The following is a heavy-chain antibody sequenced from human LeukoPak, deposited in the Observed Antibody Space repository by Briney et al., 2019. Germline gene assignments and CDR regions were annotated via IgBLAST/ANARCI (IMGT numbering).Heavy chain of an antibody. J-gene: IGHJ4*02. Sequence: GGSLRLSCAASGFTFSSYAMTWVRQAPGKGLEWVSTISYGGGSTYYADSVKGRITISRDNSKNTLYLQMKSLRAEDTAVYYCAKDTGGYPEYYFDYWGQGTLVTVSS. D-gene: IGHD1-26*01. CDR3: AKDTGGYPEYYFDY. CDR1: GFTFSSYA. V-gene: IGHV3-23*01. CDR2: ISYGGGST.